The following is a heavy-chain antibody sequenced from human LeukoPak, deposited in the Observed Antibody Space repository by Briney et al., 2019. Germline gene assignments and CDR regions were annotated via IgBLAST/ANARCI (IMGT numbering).Heavy chain of an antibody. CDR2: IRDSAYRT. D-gene: IGHD3-22*01. J-gene: IGHJ4*02. CDR3: ARDDYDSSTPYYFDY. CDR1: RFTFSNYA. Sequence: GGSLRLSCAASRFTFSNYAMSWVRQAPGKGLEWVSSIRDSAYRTYYADSVKGRFTISRDNSKNTLYLQMNSLRAEDTAVYYCARDDYDSSTPYYFDYWGQGILVTVSS. V-gene: IGHV3-23*01.